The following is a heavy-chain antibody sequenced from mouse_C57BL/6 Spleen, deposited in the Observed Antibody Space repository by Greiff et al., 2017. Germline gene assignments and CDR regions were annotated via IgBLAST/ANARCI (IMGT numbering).Heavy chain of an antibody. CDR3: ARHYSNYGGFYYAMDY. D-gene: IGHD2-5*01. CDR1: GYTFTGYW. CDR2: LLPGSGST. V-gene: IGHV1-9*01. J-gene: IGHJ4*01. Sequence: QVQLQQSGAELMKPGASVKLSCKATGYTFTGYWIEWVKQRPGHGLEWIGELLPGSGSTNYNQKFKGKSTLTVDKSSSTAYMQLSSLTSEDSAVYYCARHYSNYGGFYYAMDYWGQGTSVTVSS.